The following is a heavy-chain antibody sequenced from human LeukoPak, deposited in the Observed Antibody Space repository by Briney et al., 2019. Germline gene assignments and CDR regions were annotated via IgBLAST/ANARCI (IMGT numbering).Heavy chain of an antibody. Sequence: SETLSLTCTVSGXSISNDHWSWIRQPPGKGLEWIGNIYYSGSTKYNPSLKSRVTISVDRSKNQFSLKLTSVSAADTAVYYCAAYESSGYVNDAFDIWGQGTIVTVFS. D-gene: IGHD3-22*01. CDR2: IYYSGST. CDR3: AAYESSGYVNDAFDI. V-gene: IGHV4-59*01. J-gene: IGHJ3*02. CDR1: GXSISNDH.